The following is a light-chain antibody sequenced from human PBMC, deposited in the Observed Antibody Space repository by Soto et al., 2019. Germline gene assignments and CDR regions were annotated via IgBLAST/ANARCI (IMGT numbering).Light chain of an antibody. CDR1: QSVNSRY. CDR3: QQYGSSPQT. J-gene: IGKJ1*01. V-gene: IGKV3-20*01. CDR2: GAS. Sequence: EIVLTQSPGALSLSRGERATLSCRASQSVNSRYLAWYQQKPGQAPRLLIYGASSRATGIPDSFSGSGSGTDFTLTISRLEPEDFAVYYCQQYGSSPQTFGQGTKVDIK.